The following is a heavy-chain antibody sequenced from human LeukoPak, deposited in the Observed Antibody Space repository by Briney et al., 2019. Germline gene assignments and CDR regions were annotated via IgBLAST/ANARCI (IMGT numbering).Heavy chain of an antibody. Sequence: GGSLRLSCAASGFTFSSYAMHWVRQAPGKGLEYVSAISSNGGSTYYANSVKGRFTISRDNSKNTLYLQMGSLRAEDMAVYYCAGWGRIRILSYWGQGTLVTVSS. CDR2: ISSNGGST. D-gene: IGHD2-15*01. V-gene: IGHV3-64*01. J-gene: IGHJ4*02. CDR1: GFTFSSYA. CDR3: AGWGRIRILSY.